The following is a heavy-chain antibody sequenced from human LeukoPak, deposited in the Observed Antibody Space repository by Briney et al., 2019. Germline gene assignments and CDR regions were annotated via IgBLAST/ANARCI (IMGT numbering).Heavy chain of an antibody. J-gene: IGHJ4*02. V-gene: IGHV3-23*01. Sequence: PGGSLRLSCAASGFTFSSYAMSWVRQAPGEGVEWVSAISGSGGSTYYADSVKGRFTISRDNSKNTLYLQMNSLRAEDTAVYYCAKVPSSGWYALGYWGQGTLVTVSS. D-gene: IGHD6-19*01. CDR2: ISGSGGST. CDR3: AKVPSSGWYALGY. CDR1: GFTFSSYA.